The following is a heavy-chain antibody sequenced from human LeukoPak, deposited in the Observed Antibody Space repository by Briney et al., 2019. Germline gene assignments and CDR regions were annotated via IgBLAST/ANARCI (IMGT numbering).Heavy chain of an antibody. J-gene: IGHJ4*02. CDR3: ASLGSNDY. CDR2: VYMNRNI. D-gene: IGHD2-15*01. CDR1: GDSISSGSYY. V-gene: IGHV4-61*02. Sequence: PSETLSLTCTVSGDSISSGSYYWHWIRQPAGKGLEWIGRVYMNRNINYNPSLKSRVTISADTSKNQFSLQLTSVTAADTAVYYCASLGSNDYWGQGTLVTVSS.